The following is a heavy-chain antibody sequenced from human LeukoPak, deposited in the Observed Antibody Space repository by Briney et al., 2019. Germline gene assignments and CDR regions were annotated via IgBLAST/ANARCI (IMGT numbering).Heavy chain of an antibody. D-gene: IGHD3-22*01. Sequence: SETLSLTCTVSGGSISSYYWSWIRQPPGKGLEWIGYIYYSGSTNYNPSLKSRVTISVDTFKNQFSLKLSSVTAADTAVYYCAREIPRYYDSSGRFDPWGQGTLVTVSS. J-gene: IGHJ5*02. V-gene: IGHV4-59*01. CDR2: IYYSGST. CDR1: GGSISSYY. CDR3: AREIPRYYDSSGRFDP.